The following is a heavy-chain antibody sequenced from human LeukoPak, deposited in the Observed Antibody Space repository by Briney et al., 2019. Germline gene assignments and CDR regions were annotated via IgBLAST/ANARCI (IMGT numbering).Heavy chain of an antibody. Sequence: GGSLRLSCAASGFSFSDHGMHWVRQAPGKGLEWVAVMSYDGSNKDYADSVKGRFTISRDNSKNMMYLQMNSLRAEDTAVYYCARDRFMVRGVMVGTFDLWGQGTMVTVSS. J-gene: IGHJ3*01. D-gene: IGHD3-10*01. CDR3: ARDRFMVRGVMVGTFDL. CDR2: MSYDGSNK. V-gene: IGHV3-30*03. CDR1: GFSFSDHG.